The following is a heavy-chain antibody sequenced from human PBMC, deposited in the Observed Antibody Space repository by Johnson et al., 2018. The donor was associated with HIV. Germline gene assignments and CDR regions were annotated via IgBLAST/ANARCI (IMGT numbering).Heavy chain of an antibody. Sequence: QVQLVESGGGVVQPGRSLRLSCAASGFTFSSYGMHWVRQAPGKGLEWVAVIWYDGSNKYYADSVKGRFTISRDNSKNTLHLQMNSLRADDTAVYYWARGDSSGEAFDIWGQGTMVTVSS. CDR3: ARGDSSGEAFDI. CDR2: IWYDGSNK. D-gene: IGHD3-22*01. J-gene: IGHJ3*02. V-gene: IGHV3-33*01. CDR1: GFTFSSYG.